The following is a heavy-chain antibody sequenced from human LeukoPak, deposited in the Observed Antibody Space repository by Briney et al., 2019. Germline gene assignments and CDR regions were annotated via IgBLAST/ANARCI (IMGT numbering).Heavy chain of an antibody. CDR3: ARDSGSGNNDY. CDR1: GGIFSRYA. CDR2: IIPLFGTP. V-gene: IGHV1-69*13. D-gene: IGHD1-26*01. J-gene: IGHJ4*02. Sequence: SVKASCKASGGIFSRYAISWVRQAPGQGLEWMGGIIPLFGTPNYAQRFQGRVTITADESTRTTYMELNSLRSEDAAVYYCARDSGSGNNDYWGQGTLVTVSS.